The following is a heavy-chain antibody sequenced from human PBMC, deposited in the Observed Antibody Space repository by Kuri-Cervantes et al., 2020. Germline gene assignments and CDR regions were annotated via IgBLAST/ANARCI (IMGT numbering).Heavy chain of an antibody. V-gene: IGHV3-7*01. J-gene: IGHJ1*01. CDR1: GFTFSSYW. D-gene: IGHD2-2*01. Sequence: GESLKISCAASGFTFSSYWMSWVRQAPGKGLEWVANIKPDGNEKYYVDSVKGRFTISRDNTKNSMSLQMNSLRAEDTAVYYCARGPPVCSNSCHFQNWGQGTLVTVSS. CDR3: ARGPPVCSNSCHFQN. CDR2: IKPDGNEK.